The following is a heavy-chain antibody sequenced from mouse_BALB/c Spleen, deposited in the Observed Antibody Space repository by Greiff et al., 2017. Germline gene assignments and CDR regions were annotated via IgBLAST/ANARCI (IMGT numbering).Heavy chain of an antibody. J-gene: IGHJ4*01. Sequence: EVKVEESGPGLVKPSQSLSLTCSVTGYSITSGYYWNWIRQFPGNKLEWMGYISYDGSNNYNPSLKNRISITRDTSKNQFFLKLNSVTTEDTATYYCAKVGYAMDYWGQGTSVTVSS. V-gene: IGHV3-6*02. D-gene: IGHD1-1*02. CDR2: ISYDGSN. CDR3: AKVGYAMDY. CDR1: GYSITSGYY.